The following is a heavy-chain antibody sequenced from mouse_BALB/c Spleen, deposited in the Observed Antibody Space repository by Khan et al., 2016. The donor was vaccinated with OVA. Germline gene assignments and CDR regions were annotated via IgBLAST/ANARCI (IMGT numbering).Heavy chain of an antibody. Sequence: EVQLVESGPGLAKPSQSLSLTCTVTGYSITSGYGWNWIRQFPGNKLEWMGYISYSGSTNYNPSLKNRTSITPDTSKNQFFLQLNSVTTEDTATYYCARTARIKYWGQGTTLTVSS. J-gene: IGHJ2*01. CDR2: ISYSGST. CDR3: ARTARIKY. D-gene: IGHD1-2*01. CDR1: GYSITSGYG. V-gene: IGHV3-2*02.